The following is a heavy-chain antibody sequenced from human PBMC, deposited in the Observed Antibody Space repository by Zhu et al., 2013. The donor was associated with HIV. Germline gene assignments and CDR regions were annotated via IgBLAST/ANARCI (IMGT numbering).Heavy chain of an antibody. V-gene: IGHV1-2*02. Sequence: QVQLVQSGAEVKEPGASVKISCKASGYTFTTYWMHWVRQAPGQGLEWMGWINPDSGGTNYAQKFQGRVTVTRDTSISTAYMELSRLRSDDTAVYYCARGGVFTSSGYEHGWFDPWGQGTLVTVSS. CDR1: GYTFTTYW. D-gene: IGHD5-12*01. CDR3: ARGGVFTSSGYEHGWFDP. J-gene: IGHJ5*02. CDR2: INPDSGGT.